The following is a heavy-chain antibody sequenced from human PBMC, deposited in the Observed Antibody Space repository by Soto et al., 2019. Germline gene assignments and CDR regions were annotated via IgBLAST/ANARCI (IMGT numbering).Heavy chain of an antibody. CDR2: IYYSGST. V-gene: IGHV4-59*01. D-gene: IGHD6-19*01. CDR3: ARIIAVDYYYYYYMDV. Sequence: TSETLSLTCTVSGGSISSYYWSWIRQPPGKGLEWIGYIYYSGSTNYNPSLKSRVTISVDTSKNQFSLKLSSVTAADTAVYYCARIIAVDYYYYYYMDVWGKGTTVTVSS. J-gene: IGHJ6*03. CDR1: GGSISSYY.